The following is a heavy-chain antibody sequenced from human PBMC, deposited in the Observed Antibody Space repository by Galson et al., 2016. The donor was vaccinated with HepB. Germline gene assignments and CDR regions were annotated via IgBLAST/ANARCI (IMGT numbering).Heavy chain of an antibody. J-gene: IGHJ3*02. D-gene: IGHD6-13*01. CDR3: VNGGIAAAGTFLAFEI. CDR1: GFTFITYA. Sequence: SLRLSCAASGFTFITYAMHWVRQAPGKGLEYVSAISSNGGSTYYADSVKGRFTISRDNSKNALYLQMSSLRAEDTAIYYCVNGGIAAAGTFLAFEIWGQGTMVTVSS. V-gene: IGHV3-64D*06. CDR2: ISSNGGST.